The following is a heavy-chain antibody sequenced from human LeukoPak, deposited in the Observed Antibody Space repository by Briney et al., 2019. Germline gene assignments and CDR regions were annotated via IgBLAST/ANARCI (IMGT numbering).Heavy chain of an antibody. Sequence: GESLRLSCAASGFTFSSYAMHWVRQAPGKGLEWVAVISYDGSNKYYADSVKGRFTISRDNSKNTLYLQMNSLRAEDTAVYYCAIPPPSIAALYYYYYGMDVWGQGTTVTVSS. CDR1: GFTFSSYA. CDR3: AIPPPSIAALYYYYYGMDV. J-gene: IGHJ6*02. V-gene: IGHV3-30-3*01. D-gene: IGHD6-6*01. CDR2: ISYDGSNK.